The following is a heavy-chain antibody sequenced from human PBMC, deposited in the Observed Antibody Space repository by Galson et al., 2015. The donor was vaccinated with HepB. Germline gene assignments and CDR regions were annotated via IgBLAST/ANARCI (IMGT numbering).Heavy chain of an antibody. Sequence: SVKVSCKASGYTFTAYYIYWVRQAPGQGLEWMGWVNPNSGDTNYAQKFQGRVTMTRDTSISTAYMELSRLRSDDTAVYYCARAPYCSSTSCSRHRSGAFDIWGQGTMVTVSS. CDR2: VNPNSGDT. V-gene: IGHV1-2*02. D-gene: IGHD2-2*01. J-gene: IGHJ3*02. CDR1: GYTFTAYY. CDR3: ARAPYCSSTSCSRHRSGAFDI.